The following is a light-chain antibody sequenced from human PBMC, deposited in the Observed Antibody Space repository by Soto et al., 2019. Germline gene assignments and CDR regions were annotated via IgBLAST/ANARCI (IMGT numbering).Light chain of an antibody. J-gene: IGLJ1*01. CDR1: NIGSKS. V-gene: IGLV3-21*02. CDR3: QVWESSSDQHV. CDR2: DDT. Sequence: SYELTQPPSVSVAPGQTTTITCGGNNIGSKSVHWYQQKPGQAPVLVVYDDTDRPSGIPERFSGSNSGNTATLSISRVEVGDEADYYCQVWESSSDQHVFGAGTKVTVL.